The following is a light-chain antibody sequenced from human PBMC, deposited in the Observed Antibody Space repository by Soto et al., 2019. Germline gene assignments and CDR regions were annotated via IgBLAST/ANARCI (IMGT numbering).Light chain of an antibody. CDR3: SSYASSRDVF. J-gene: IGLJ2*01. V-gene: IGLV2-14*01. Sequence: QTVVTQPASVSGSPGQSITISCTGTSSDVGGYNYVSWYQQYPGKAPKLMIYEVSNRPSGVSNRFSGSKSGNTASLTISGLQAEDEADYYCSSYASSRDVFFGGGTKVTVL. CDR1: SSDVGGYNY. CDR2: EVS.